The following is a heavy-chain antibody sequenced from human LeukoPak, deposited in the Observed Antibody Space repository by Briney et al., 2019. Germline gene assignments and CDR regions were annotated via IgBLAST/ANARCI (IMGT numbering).Heavy chain of an antibody. CDR1: GDTFSSYA. J-gene: IGHJ6*03. V-gene: IGHV1-69*05. CDR3: GAAGNSYYYYYMDV. CDR2: IIPIFGTA. D-gene: IGHD6-13*01. Sequence: SVKVSCKASGDTFSSYAIRWVRQAPGQGLEWMGGIIPIFGTANYAQKFQGRVTITTDESTSTAYMELSSLRSEDTAVYYCGAAGNSYYYYYMDVWGKGTTVTVSS.